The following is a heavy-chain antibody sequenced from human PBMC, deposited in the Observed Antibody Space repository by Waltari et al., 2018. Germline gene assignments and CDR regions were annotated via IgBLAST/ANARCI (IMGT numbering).Heavy chain of an antibody. CDR3: AKVSAVAGTFADY. D-gene: IGHD6-19*01. CDR1: RFTFSSYA. J-gene: IGHJ4*02. V-gene: IGHV3-23*01. CDR2: ISGSGGST. Sequence: EVQLLESGGGLVQPGGSLRLSCAASRFTFSSYAMSWVRQAPGKGLEWVSAISGSGGSTYYADSVKGRFTISRDNSKNTLYLQMNSLRAEDTAVYYCAKVSAVAGTFADYWGQGTLVTVSS.